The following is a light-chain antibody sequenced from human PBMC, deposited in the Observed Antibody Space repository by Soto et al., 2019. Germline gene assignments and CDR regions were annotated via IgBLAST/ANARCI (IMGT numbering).Light chain of an antibody. J-gene: IGLJ3*02. CDR3: QSYDSSLSGSV. CDR2: GNN. V-gene: IGLV1-40*01. CDR1: SSNVGAGYD. Sequence: QLVLTQPPSVSGAPGQRVTISCTGSSSNVGAGYDVHWYQQLPGTAPKLLISGNNIRPSGVPDRFSGSKSGTSASLAITGLQAEDEADYYCQSYDSSLSGSVFGGGTKLTVL.